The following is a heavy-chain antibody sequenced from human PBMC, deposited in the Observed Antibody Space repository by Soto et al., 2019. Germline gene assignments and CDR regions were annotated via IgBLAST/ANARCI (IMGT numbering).Heavy chain of an antibody. D-gene: IGHD6-13*01. J-gene: IGHJ4*02. CDR3: ARSPIEAVVKGDFDY. V-gene: IGHV4-59*01. CDR2: IYYSGST. Sequence: QVQLQESGPGLVKPSETLSLTCSVSGGSINSYYWSWIRQPPGKGLEWIGYIYYSGSTNYNPSLKSRITISVDTSKNQCSLRLSSVTAADTAVYYCARSPIEAVVKGDFDYWGQGTLVTVSS. CDR1: GGSINSYY.